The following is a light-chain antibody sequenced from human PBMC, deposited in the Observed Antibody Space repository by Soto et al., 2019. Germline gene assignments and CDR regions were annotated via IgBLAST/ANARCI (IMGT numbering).Light chain of an antibody. CDR1: QSVSSN. CDR2: GAS. J-gene: IGKJ3*01. CDR3: QKYGSAFT. Sequence: EIVMTQSPATLSVSPGERATLSCRASQSVSSNLAWYQQKPGQAPRLLIYGASSRATGIPDRFSGSGSGTDFTLTISRLEPEDFALYYCQKYGSAFTFGPGTKVDIK. V-gene: IGKV3-20*01.